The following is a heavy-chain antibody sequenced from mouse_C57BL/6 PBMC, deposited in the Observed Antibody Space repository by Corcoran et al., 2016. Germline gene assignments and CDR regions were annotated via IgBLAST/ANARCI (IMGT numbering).Heavy chain of an antibody. J-gene: IGHJ4*01. D-gene: IGHD2-4*01. V-gene: IGHV3-6*01. CDR2: ISYDGSN. CDR1: GYSITSGYY. Sequence: DVQLQESGPGLVKPSQSLSLTCSVTGYSITSGYYWNWIRQFQGNKLEWMGYISYDGSNNYNPSLKNRISITRDTSKNQFFLKLNSVTTEDTATYYCARGYDYPYAMDYWGQGTSVTVSS. CDR3: ARGYDYPYAMDY.